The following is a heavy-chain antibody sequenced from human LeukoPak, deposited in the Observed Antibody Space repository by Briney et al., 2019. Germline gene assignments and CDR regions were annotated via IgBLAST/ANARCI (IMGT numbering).Heavy chain of an antibody. D-gene: IGHD4-23*01. CDR2: IRSKAYGGTT. J-gene: IGHJ4*02. V-gene: IGHV3-49*04. Sequence: GGSLRLSCTASGFTFGDYAMSWVRQAPGKGLEWVGFIRSKAYGGTTEYAASVKGRFTISRDDSKSIAYLQMNSLKTEDTAVYYCTRKVVTPFLDAYYFDYWGQGTLVTVSS. CDR1: GFTFGDYA. CDR3: TRKVVTPFLDAYYFDY.